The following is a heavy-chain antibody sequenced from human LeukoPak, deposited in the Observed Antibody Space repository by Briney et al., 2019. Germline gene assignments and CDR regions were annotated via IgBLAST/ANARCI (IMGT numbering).Heavy chain of an antibody. CDR2: INPNSGGT. D-gene: IGHD4-17*01. CDR1: GYTFTGYY. V-gene: IGHV1-2*02. Sequence: GASVKVSCKASGYTFTGYYMHWVRQAPGQGLEWMGWINPNSGGTNYAQKFQGRVTMTRDASISTAYMELSRLTSDDTAVYYCARADYGHYFDYWGQGTLVTVSS. CDR3: ARADYGHYFDY. J-gene: IGHJ4*02.